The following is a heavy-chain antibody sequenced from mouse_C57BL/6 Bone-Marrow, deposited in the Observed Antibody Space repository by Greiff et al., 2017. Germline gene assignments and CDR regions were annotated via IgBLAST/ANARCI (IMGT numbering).Heavy chain of an antibody. CDR2: IDPENGDT. CDR3: TTLYDGYYFWYCDV. D-gene: IGHD2-3*01. Sequence: VQLKQSGAELVRPGASVKLSCTASGFNIKDDYMHWVKQRPEQGLEWIGWIDPENGDTEYASKFQGKATITADTSSNTAYLQLSSLTSEDTAVYYCTTLYDGYYFWYCDVGGTGTTVTVSS. V-gene: IGHV14-4*01. CDR1: GFNIKDDY. J-gene: IGHJ1*03.